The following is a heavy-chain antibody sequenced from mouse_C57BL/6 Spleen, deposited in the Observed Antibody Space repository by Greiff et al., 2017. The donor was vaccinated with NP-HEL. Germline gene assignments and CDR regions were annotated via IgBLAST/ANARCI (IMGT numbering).Heavy chain of an antibody. Sequence: VKLMESGPELVKPGASVKISCKASGYAFSSSWMNWVKQRPGKGLEWIGRIYPGDGDTNYNGKFKGKATLTADKSSSTAYMQLSSLTSEDSAVYFCARYYYGSSYNFDVWGTGTTVTVSS. CDR1: GYAFSSSW. J-gene: IGHJ1*03. D-gene: IGHD1-1*01. CDR2: IYPGDGDT. V-gene: IGHV1-82*01. CDR3: ARYYYGSSYNFDV.